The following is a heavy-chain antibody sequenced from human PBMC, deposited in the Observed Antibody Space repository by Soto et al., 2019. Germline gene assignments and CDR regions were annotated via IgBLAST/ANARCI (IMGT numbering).Heavy chain of an antibody. Sequence: SETLSLTCTVSGDSISSSSYYWGWIRQPPGKGLEWIGSIYYTGSTYYNPSLKSRVTISVDTSKNQFSLKLSSVTAADTAVYYCARHVWPRDRLFDPWGQGTLVTVSS. J-gene: IGHJ5*02. CDR2: IYYTGST. V-gene: IGHV4-39*01. CDR3: ARHVWPRDRLFDP. CDR1: GDSISSSSYY. D-gene: IGHD3-16*01.